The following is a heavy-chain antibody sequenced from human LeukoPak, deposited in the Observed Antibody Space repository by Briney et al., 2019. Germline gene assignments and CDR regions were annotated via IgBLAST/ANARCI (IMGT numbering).Heavy chain of an antibody. CDR1: GFTFNRYW. Sequence: GGSLRLSCVASGFTFNRYWMSWVRQAPGKGLEWVANIKQDGSEENYVDSVRGRFTISRDNAKNSLYLQVNSLRAEDSALYYGVRDRDSGYDSLYYYYYMDVWGRGTTVTVSS. J-gene: IGHJ6*03. CDR3: VRDRDSGYDSLYYYYYMDV. V-gene: IGHV3-7*01. CDR2: IKQDGSEE. D-gene: IGHD5-12*01.